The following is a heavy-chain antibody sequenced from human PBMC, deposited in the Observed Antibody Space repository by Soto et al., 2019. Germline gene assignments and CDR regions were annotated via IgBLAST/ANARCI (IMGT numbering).Heavy chain of an antibody. CDR2: IYSGGST. D-gene: IGHD3-22*01. CDR1: GFTVSSNY. Sequence: GGSLILSCAASGFTVSSNYMSWVRQAPGKGLEWVSVIYSGGSTYYADSVKGRFTISRDNSKNTLYLQMNSLRAEDTAVYYCAKDTYYHDSSGFYVFDYWGQGTPVTVSS. CDR3: AKDTYYHDSSGFYVFDY. J-gene: IGHJ4*02. V-gene: IGHV3-66*01.